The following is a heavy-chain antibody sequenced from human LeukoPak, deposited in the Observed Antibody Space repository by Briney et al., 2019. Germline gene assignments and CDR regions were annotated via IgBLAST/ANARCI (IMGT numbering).Heavy chain of an antibody. D-gene: IGHD1-26*01. CDR3: ARDPLLDGEWEPIDAFDI. Sequence: SETLSLTCTVSGGSISSGSYYWSWIRQPAGKGLEWIGRIYTSGSTNYNPSLKSRVTISVDTSKNQSSLKLSSVTAADTAVYYCARDPLLDGEWEPIDAFDIWGQGTMVTVSS. J-gene: IGHJ3*02. V-gene: IGHV4-61*02. CDR1: GGSISSGSYY. CDR2: IYTSGST.